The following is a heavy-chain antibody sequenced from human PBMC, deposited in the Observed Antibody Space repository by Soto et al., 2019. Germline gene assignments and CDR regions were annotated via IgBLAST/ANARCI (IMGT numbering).Heavy chain of an antibody. V-gene: IGHV4-59*11. CDR3: STGTWGGY. Sequence: QVQQQESGPGLVKPSETLSLTCTVSGESISSHDWSWIRQPPGKGLEWIGYISYSGRTNYNPSLKSRVTISVDTSKNQFSLKLSSVTGADTAVYYCSTGTWGGYWGQGTLVTVSS. CDR2: ISYSGRT. J-gene: IGHJ4*02. CDR1: GESISSHD. D-gene: IGHD3-10*01.